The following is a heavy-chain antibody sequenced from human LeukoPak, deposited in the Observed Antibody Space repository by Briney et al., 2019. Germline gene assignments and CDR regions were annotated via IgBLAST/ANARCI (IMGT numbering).Heavy chain of an antibody. Sequence: GGSLRLSCATSGLTFRTTWMHWVRQAPGKGLMWVSRMNGEGTTIDYADSVKGRFTVSRDYAKNTLFLQMNNLRTEDTAMYFCATARNFRFEYWGQGSLVIVSA. V-gene: IGHV3-74*01. J-gene: IGHJ4*02. CDR3: ATARNFRFEY. CDR1: GLTFRTTW. CDR2: MNGEGTTI. D-gene: IGHD1-7*01.